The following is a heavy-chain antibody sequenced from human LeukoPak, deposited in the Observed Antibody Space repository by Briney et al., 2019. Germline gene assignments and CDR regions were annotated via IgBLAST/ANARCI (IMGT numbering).Heavy chain of an antibody. Sequence: PGGSLRLSCAASGFTVSSNYMSWVRQAPGKGLEWVSAISGSGGSTYYADSVKGRFTISRDNSKNTLYLQMNSLRAEDTAVYYCAKEFGGPEYSYGAFDYWGQGTLVTVSS. D-gene: IGHD5-18*01. CDR1: GFTVSSNY. CDR3: AKEFGGPEYSYGAFDY. V-gene: IGHV3-23*01. CDR2: ISGSGGST. J-gene: IGHJ4*02.